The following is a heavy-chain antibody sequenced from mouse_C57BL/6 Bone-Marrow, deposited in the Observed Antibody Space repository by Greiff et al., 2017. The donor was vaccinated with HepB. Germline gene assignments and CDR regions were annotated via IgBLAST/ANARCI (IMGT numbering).Heavy chain of an antibody. J-gene: IGHJ1*03. CDR3: ARSRYAHWYFDV. V-gene: IGHV1-80*01. CDR2: IYPGDGDT. CDR1: GYAFSSYW. Sequence: QVQLQQSGAELVKPGASVKISCKASGYAFSSYWMNWVKQRPGKGLEWIGQIYPGDGDTNYNGKFKGKATLTADKSSSTAYMQLSSLTSEDTAVYYCARSRYAHWYFDVWGTGTTVTVSS. D-gene: IGHD6-5*01.